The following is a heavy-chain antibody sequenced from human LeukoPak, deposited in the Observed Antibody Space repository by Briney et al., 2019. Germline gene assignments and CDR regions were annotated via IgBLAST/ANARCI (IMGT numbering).Heavy chain of an antibody. CDR2: FSGSGGST. Sequence: GGSLRLSCAASGFTFSSYAMSWVRQAPGKGLEWVSAFSGSGGSTYYADSVKGRFTISRDNSKNTLYLQMNSLRAEDTAVYYCAKTGCSSTSCYRYMDVWGKGTTVTISS. CDR1: GFTFSSYA. J-gene: IGHJ6*03. D-gene: IGHD2-2*02. V-gene: IGHV3-23*01. CDR3: AKTGCSSTSCYRYMDV.